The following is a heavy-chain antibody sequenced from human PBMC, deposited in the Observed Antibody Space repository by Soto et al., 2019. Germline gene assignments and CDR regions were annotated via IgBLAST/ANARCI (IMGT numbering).Heavy chain of an antibody. CDR2: INVYNGKT. D-gene: IGHD3-10*01. CDR1: GYIFAHYG. Sequence: QVQLVQSGAEVRKPGASVKVSCKASGYIFAHYGIGWVRQAPGQGLEWMGWINVYNGKTNYAQNFRGRVTMTTDTSTSTSYMERRSLTSDHTGVYYGARWGGIFVAAGVHWGQGTLVTVSS. CDR3: ARWGGIFVAAGVH. V-gene: IGHV1-18*01. J-gene: IGHJ4*02.